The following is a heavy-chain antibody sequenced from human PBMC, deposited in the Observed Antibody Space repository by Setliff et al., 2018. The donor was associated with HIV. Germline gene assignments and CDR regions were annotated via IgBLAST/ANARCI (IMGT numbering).Heavy chain of an antibody. CDR2: IYPGDSAI. CDR3: AREGPFYNFWSGQAPYYYFYMDV. CDR1: GYIFTNYW. V-gene: IGHV5-51*01. D-gene: IGHD3-3*01. Sequence: PGESLKISCKASGYIFTNYWIGWVRQMPGKGLEWIGVIYPGDSAIRYSPSFQGQVSISADTSITTAYLQWSSLKASDTAVYYCAREGPFYNFWSGQAPYYYFYMDVWGKGTTVTVSS. J-gene: IGHJ6*03.